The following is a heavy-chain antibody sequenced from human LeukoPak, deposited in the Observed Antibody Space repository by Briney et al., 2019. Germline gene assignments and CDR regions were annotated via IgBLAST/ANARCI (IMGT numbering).Heavy chain of an antibody. D-gene: IGHD2-2*01. J-gene: IGHJ4*02. CDR1: GFSFSTYA. CDR2: LSDSGGNT. Sequence: GGSLRISCTASGFSFSTYAMSWVRQAPGEGLEWVSGLSDSGGNTIYADSVKGRFTISRDNSKNTLFLQMNSLRAEDTAVYYCAKDERRGLNIVVVPAARTPVDYWGQGTLVTVSS. CDR3: AKDERRGLNIVVVPAARTPVDY. V-gene: IGHV3-23*01.